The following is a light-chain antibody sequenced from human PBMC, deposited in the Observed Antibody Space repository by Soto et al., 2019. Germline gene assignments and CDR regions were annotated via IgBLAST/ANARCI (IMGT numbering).Light chain of an antibody. CDR1: SSDIGAHNF. V-gene: IGLV2-14*01. CDR2: EVT. J-gene: IGLJ2*01. Sequence: QSALTQPASVSGSPGQSITVSCAGTSSDIGAHNFVSWYQHHPGKAPKLIIYEVTKWPSGVSTRFSGSKAGNTASLTISGLQAEDEADYYGNSYTLGRTVVFGGGTKPTVL. CDR3: NSYTLGRTVV.